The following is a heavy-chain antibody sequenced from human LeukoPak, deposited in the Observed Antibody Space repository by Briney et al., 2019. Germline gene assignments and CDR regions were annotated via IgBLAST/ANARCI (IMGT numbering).Heavy chain of an antibody. CDR1: DGSISAYY. D-gene: IGHD6-19*01. CDR2: IYYSGST. V-gene: IGHV4-59*01. CDR3: ARTISSGWVDY. Sequence: PSETLSLTCTVSDGSISAYYWSSIRQPPGKGLEWIGYIYYSGSTNYNPSLKSRVTISVDTSKNQFSLKLSSVTAADTAVYYCARTISSGWVDYWGQGTLVTVSS. J-gene: IGHJ4*02.